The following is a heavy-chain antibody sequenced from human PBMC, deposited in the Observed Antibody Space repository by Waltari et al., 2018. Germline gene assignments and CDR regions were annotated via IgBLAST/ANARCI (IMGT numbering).Heavy chain of an antibody. V-gene: IGHV4-59*01. D-gene: IGHD6-19*01. CDR1: GGSISSYC. J-gene: IGHJ4*02. Sequence: QVQLQESGSGLVKPSETLSLTCTVPGGSISSYCWSWIRQPPGKGLEWIGYIYYSGSTNYNPSLKSRVTISVDTSKNQFSLKLSSVTAADTAVYYCARVTFSGLDYWGQGTLVTVSS. CDR3: ARVTFSGLDY. CDR2: IYYSGST.